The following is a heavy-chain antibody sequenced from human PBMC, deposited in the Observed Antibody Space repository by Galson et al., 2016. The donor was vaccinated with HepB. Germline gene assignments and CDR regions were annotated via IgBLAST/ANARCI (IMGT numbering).Heavy chain of an antibody. CDR2: IYSNGHP. CDR1: GGSINSGTFY. D-gene: IGHD6-13*01. Sequence: SETLSLTCSVSGGSINSGTFYWGWIRQPPGKGLEWIANIYSNGHPYYNPSLKSRVPISMASSRNQFSLRLNSVTAADTALYYCARGTGASSWNEVFVYWGQGTLITVSS. J-gene: IGHJ4*02. V-gene: IGHV4-39*07. CDR3: ARGTGASSWNEVFVY.